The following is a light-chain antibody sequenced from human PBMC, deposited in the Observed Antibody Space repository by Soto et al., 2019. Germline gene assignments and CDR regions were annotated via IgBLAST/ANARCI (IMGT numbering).Light chain of an antibody. V-gene: IGKV1-39*01. J-gene: IGKJ5*01. CDR3: QQSFSSPIT. CDR2: AAS. CDR1: QSISSY. Sequence: IQRTQSPSSLSASVVDRVTITCRASQSISSYLNWYQQKPGKAPKLLIYAASSLQSGVPSRFSGSGSGTDFTLTISSLQPKDFATYYCQQSFSSPITFGQGTRLEIK.